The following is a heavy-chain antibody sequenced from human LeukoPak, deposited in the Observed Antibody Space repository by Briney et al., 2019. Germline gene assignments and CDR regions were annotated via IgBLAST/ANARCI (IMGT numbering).Heavy chain of an antibody. CDR2: IIPIFGTA. D-gene: IGHD6-13*01. CDR1: GGTFRTYA. CDR3: ARDFSSWYERPHTGFDY. V-gene: IGHV1-69*01. J-gene: IGHJ4*02. Sequence: RASVTVSCKASGGTFRTYAISWVRQAPGQGLEWMGGIIPIFGTANYAQKFQGRVTITADESTSAAYMELSSLRSEDTAVYYCARDFSSWYERPHTGFDYWGQGTLVTVSS.